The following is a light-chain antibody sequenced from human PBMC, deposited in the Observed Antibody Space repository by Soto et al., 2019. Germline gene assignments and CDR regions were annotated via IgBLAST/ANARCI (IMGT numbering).Light chain of an antibody. CDR2: GAS. Sequence: VLTQSPGTLSLSPGERATLSCRASQSVSSGDFAWFQQKPGQAPRLLIYGASNRATGIPERFSGSGSGTDFTLTISKLEPEDFAVYYCQRYGRSPLTFGQGTKVEIK. J-gene: IGKJ1*01. V-gene: IGKV3-20*01. CDR3: QRYGRSPLT. CDR1: QSVSSGD.